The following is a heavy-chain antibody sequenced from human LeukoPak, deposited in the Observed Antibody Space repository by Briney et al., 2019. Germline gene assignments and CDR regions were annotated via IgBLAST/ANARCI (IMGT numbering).Heavy chain of an antibody. D-gene: IGHD3-10*01. J-gene: IGHJ4*02. V-gene: IGHV3-74*01. CDR3: TRGAGYYNTGSLDY. CDR2: IDSDGSYI. CDR1: GFTFSSHW. Sequence: PGGSLRPSCAVSGFTFSSHWMHWVRQPPGKELGWVSRIDSDGSYINYADSVKGRFTISRDNAKSTLYLQMSSLRGEDTAVYYCTRGAGYYNTGSLDYWGQGTLVTVSS.